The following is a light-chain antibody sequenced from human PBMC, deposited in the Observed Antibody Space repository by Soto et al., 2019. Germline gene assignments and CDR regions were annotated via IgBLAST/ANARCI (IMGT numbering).Light chain of an antibody. V-gene: IGKV1-39*01. CDR3: QQSYRSPYT. CDR2: GTS. J-gene: IGKJ2*01. CDR1: QNIYTY. Sequence: DLPMTQSPSSLSASVGDRVTVTCRASQNIYTYLNWYQQKPGKAPKLLIYGTSSLQSGVPLRFSGGGSRTYFTLTISSLQSEDFATYYCQQSYRSPYTFGQGTKLEIK.